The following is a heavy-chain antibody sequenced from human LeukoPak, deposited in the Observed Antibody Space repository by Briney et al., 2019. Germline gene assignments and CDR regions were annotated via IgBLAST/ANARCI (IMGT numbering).Heavy chain of an antibody. CDR2: ISAYNGNT. CDR1: GYTFTSYG. CDR3: ARDQPLRTSTTGTTLTDY. Sequence: ASVKVSCKASGYTFTSYGISWVRQAPGQGLEWMGWISAYNGNTNYAQKLQSRVTMTTDTSTSTAYMELRSLRSDDTAVYYCARDQPLRTSTTGTTLTDYWGQGTLVTVSS. J-gene: IGHJ4*02. D-gene: IGHD1-1*01. V-gene: IGHV1-18*01.